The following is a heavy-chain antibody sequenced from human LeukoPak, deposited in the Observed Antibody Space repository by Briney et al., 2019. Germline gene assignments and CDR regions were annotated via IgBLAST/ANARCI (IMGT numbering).Heavy chain of an antibody. CDR3: ARDRLRFLEWSGYFDL. J-gene: IGHJ2*01. CDR1: GGSISSSNW. D-gene: IGHD3-3*01. Sequence: PSETLSLTCGVSGGSISSSNWWSWVRQPPGKGLEWIGEIYHGGNTNYNPSLKSRVTISVDTSKNQFSLKLSSVTAADTAVYYCARDRLRFLEWSGYFDLWGRGTLVTVSS. CDR2: IYHGGNT. V-gene: IGHV4-4*02.